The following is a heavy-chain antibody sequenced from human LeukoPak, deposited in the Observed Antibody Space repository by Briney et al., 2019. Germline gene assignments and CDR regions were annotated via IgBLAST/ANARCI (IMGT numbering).Heavy chain of an antibody. CDR1: GGSISSSNW. Sequence: SETLSLTCAVSGGSISSSNWWSWVRQPPGKGLEWIGEIYHSGSTNYDPSLKSRVTISVDKSKNQFSLKLSSVTAADTAVYYCARAYGAAVRDAFDIWGQGTMVTVSS. CDR2: IYHSGST. D-gene: IGHD6-13*01. J-gene: IGHJ3*02. V-gene: IGHV4-4*02. CDR3: ARAYGAAVRDAFDI.